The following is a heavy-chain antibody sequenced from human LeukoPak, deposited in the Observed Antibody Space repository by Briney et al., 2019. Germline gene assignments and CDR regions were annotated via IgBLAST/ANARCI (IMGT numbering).Heavy chain of an antibody. D-gene: IGHD6-19*01. CDR3: ARSSGHRKTESDFDY. CDR1: GVSISSYY. J-gene: IGHJ4*02. Sequence: SETLSLTCTVSGVSISSYYWSWIRQPPGKGLEWVGYIYYSGSTNYNPSLKSRVTISVDTSKSQFSLKLSSVAAADTAVYYCARSSGHRKTESDFDYCGPGTLVTVSS. CDR2: IYYSGST. V-gene: IGHV4-59*01.